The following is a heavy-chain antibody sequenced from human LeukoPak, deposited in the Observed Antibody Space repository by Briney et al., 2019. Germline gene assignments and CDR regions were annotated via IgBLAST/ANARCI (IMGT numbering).Heavy chain of an antibody. CDR2: IYSGGST. CDR1: GLTVSSNY. J-gene: IGHJ4*02. V-gene: IGHV3-53*01. CDR3: AAVMIYSSGDFSFDY. Sequence: GGSLRLSCAASGLTVSSNYMSWVRQAPVQGLEWVSVIYSGGSTYYADSVKGRFTISRDNSKNTLYLQMNSLRAEDTAVYYCAAVMIYSSGDFSFDYWGQGTLVTVSS. D-gene: IGHD6-19*01.